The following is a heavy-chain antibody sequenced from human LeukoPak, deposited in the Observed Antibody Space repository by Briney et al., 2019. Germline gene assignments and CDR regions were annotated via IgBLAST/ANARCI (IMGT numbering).Heavy chain of an antibody. CDR2: ISSSGSTI. D-gene: IGHD3-9*01. CDR1: GFTFSDYY. Sequence: PGGSLRLSCAASGFTFSDYYVSWIRQAPGKGLEWVSYISSSGSTIYYADSVKGRFTISKDNAKNSLYLQMNSLRAEDTAVYYCARGDYDILTGYYIWGQGTLVTVSS. CDR3: ARGDYDILTGYYI. V-gene: IGHV3-11*01. J-gene: IGHJ4*02.